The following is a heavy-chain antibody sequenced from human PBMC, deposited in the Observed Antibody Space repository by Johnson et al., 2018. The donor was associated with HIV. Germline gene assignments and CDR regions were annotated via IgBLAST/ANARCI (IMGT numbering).Heavy chain of an antibody. CDR3: APIAAHYEAVDI. CDR2: IRYDGSNK. V-gene: IGHV3-30*02. D-gene: IGHD6-6*01. Sequence: QVQLVESGGGVVQPGGSLRLSCAASGFTFSSYGMHWVRQAPGKGLEWVAFIRYDGSNKYYADSVKGRFTISRDNSKNTLDLQMNSRRAEDTAVYYCAPIAAHYEAVDIWGQGTMVTVSS. CDR1: GFTFSSYG. J-gene: IGHJ3*02.